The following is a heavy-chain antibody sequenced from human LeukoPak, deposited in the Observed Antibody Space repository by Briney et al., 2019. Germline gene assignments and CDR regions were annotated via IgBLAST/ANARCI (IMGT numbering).Heavy chain of an antibody. J-gene: IGHJ4*02. V-gene: IGHV3-23*01. CDR1: GFTVRNYA. CDR2: IRESSGDT. D-gene: IGHD3-3*01. Sequence: QPGGSLRLSCAASGFTVRNYAMNWVRQAPGEGLEWVSTIRESSGDTYYEDSVKGRFTISRDISKNTVYLQMISLRVEDTAVYFCAKRPISGNDKSFDYWGQGTLVTVSS. CDR3: AKRPISGNDKSFDY.